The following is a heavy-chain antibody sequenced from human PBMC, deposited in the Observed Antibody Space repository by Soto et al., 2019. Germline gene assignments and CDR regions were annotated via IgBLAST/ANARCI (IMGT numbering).Heavy chain of an antibody. V-gene: IGHV3-7*03. D-gene: IGHD7-27*01. Sequence: EVQLVESGGGLVQPGGSLRLSCAASGFTFSSCWMSWVRQAPGKGLEWVANIKQDGSEKYYVDSVKGRFTISRDNAKNSLYLQMNSLRAEDTAVYYCARDSLGFDYWGQGTLVTVSS. CDR2: IKQDGSEK. CDR3: ARDSLGFDY. CDR1: GFTFSSCW. J-gene: IGHJ4*02.